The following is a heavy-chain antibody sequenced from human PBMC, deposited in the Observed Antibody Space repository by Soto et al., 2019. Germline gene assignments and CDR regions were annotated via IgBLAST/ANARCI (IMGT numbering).Heavy chain of an antibody. V-gene: IGHV5-10-1*01. Sequence: PGESLKISCNGSGYSFTSYWISWVRQMPWKGLEWMGRIDPSDSYTNYSPSFQGHVTISADKSISTAYLQWSSLRASDTAMYYCARGYYDILTGSVFDYWGQGTLVTVSS. CDR1: GYSFTSYW. J-gene: IGHJ4*02. CDR2: IDPSDSYT. D-gene: IGHD3-9*01. CDR3: ARGYYDILTGSVFDY.